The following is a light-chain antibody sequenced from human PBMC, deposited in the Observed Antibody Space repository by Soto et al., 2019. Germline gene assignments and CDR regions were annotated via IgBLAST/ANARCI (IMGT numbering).Light chain of an antibody. CDR1: SSNIGAGYD. V-gene: IGLV1-40*01. CDR3: QSYASSLSGVV. Sequence: QSVLTQPPSVSGAPGQRVTISCTGSSSNIGAGYDVHWYQQLPGTAHKLLIYGNSNRPSGVPDRFSGSKSGTSASLAITGLQAEDEADYYCQSYASSLSGVVFGGGTQLTVL. CDR2: GNS. J-gene: IGLJ2*01.